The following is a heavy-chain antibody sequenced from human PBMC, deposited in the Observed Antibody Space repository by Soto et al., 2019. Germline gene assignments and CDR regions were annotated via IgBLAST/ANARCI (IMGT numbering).Heavy chain of an antibody. CDR1: GDTFTNYY. J-gene: IGHJ4*02. CDR3: ARGGHVVVVTAAFDY. Sequence: ASVKVSCRASGDTFTNYYIHWVRQAPGQGLEWMGTVNPSGGHTTYSQNFLGRVTMTRDTSTSTLYMELTSLTSDDTAVYYCARGGHVVVVTAAFDYWGQGTLVTVSS. V-gene: IGHV1-46*01. D-gene: IGHD2-21*02. CDR2: VNPSGGHT.